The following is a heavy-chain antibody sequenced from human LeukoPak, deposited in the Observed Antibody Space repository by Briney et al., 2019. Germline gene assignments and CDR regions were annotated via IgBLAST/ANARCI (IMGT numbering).Heavy chain of an antibody. V-gene: IGHV1-2*02. CDR1: GYTFTGYY. Sequence: ASVKVSSKASGYTFTGYYMHWVRQAPGQGLEWMGWINPNSGGTNYAQKFQGRVTMTRDTSISTAYMELSRLRSDDTAVYYCAITVTSQLLWYLNDAFDIWGQGTMVTVSS. J-gene: IGHJ3*02. CDR3: AITVTSQLLWYLNDAFDI. D-gene: IGHD2-2*01. CDR2: INPNSGGT.